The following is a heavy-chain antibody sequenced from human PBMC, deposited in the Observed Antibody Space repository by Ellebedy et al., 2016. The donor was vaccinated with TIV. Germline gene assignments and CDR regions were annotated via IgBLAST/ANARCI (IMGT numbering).Heavy chain of an antibody. J-gene: IGHJ6*02. V-gene: IGHV4-30-4*01. CDR3: ARDPVSPGYGMDV. CDR1: GGSISSGDYY. Sequence: LRLXCTVSGGSISSGDYYWSWIRQPPGKGLEWIGYIYYSGSTYYNPSLKSRVTISVDTSKNQFSLKLSSVTAADTAVYYCARDPVSPGYGMDVWGQGTTVTVSS. CDR2: IYYSGST.